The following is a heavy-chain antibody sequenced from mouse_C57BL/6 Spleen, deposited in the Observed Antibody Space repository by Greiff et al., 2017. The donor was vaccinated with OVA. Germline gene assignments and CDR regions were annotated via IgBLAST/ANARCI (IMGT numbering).Heavy chain of an antibody. CDR3: ARDYGSSPPAWFAY. V-gene: IGHV1-26*01. Sequence: EVQLQQSGPELVKPGASVKISCKASGYTFTDYYMNWVKQSHGKSLEWIGDINPNNGGTSYNQKFKGQATLTVDQSSSTAYMELRSLTSEDSAVYFCARDYGSSPPAWFAYWGQGTLVTVSA. CDR1: GYTFTDYY. J-gene: IGHJ3*01. CDR2: INPNNGGT. D-gene: IGHD1-1*01.